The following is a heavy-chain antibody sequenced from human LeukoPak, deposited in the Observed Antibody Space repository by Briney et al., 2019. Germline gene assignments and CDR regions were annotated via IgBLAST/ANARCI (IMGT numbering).Heavy chain of an antibody. V-gene: IGHV4-61*02. CDR2: IYTSGST. CDR1: GGSISSGSYY. J-gene: IGHJ6*04. D-gene: IGHD3-3*01. CDR3: ARDNSIFGVVVGLDV. Sequence: SETLSLTCTVSGGSISSGSYYWSWIRLPAGKGLEWIGRIYTSGSTNYNPSLKSRVTISVDTSKNQFSLKLSSVTAADTAVYYCARDNSIFGVVVGLDVWGKGTTVSVSS.